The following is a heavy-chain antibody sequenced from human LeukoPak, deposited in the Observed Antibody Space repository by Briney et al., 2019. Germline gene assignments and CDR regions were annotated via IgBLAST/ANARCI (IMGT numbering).Heavy chain of an antibody. Sequence: GGSLRLSCAASGFTFSNYAMTWVRQTQGKGLQWVSAITGSGGSTYYADSVKGRFAISRDNSKNTLYLQMNSLRAEDTAVYYCATLMRGPTGYSGYGGEDYWGQGTLVTVSS. D-gene: IGHD5-12*01. CDR1: GFTFSNYA. V-gene: IGHV3-23*01. J-gene: IGHJ4*02. CDR2: ITGSGGST. CDR3: ATLMRGPTGYSGYGGEDY.